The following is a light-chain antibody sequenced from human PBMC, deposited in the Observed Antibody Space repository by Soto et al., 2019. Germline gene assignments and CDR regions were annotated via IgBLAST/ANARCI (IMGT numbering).Light chain of an antibody. J-gene: IGKJ2*01. CDR3: QQYGTSPYT. Sequence: EIVLTQSPGTLSLSPGERATLSCRASQSINSNYLAWYQQKPGQAPRLLIYGASSRATGIPDRFSGSGSGTDFALTISRLEPEDFAVFYCQQYGTSPYTFGQGTKLEIK. CDR1: QSINSNY. CDR2: GAS. V-gene: IGKV3-20*01.